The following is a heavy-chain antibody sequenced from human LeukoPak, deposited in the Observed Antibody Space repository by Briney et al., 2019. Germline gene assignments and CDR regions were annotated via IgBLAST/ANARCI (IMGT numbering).Heavy chain of an antibody. CDR2: ISPSGDYT. CDR1: GYTFSIYY. J-gene: IGHJ4*02. V-gene: IGHV1-46*04. CDR3: ARDNSGWSVDY. Sequence: GASVTVSCKASGYTFSIYYMHWVRQAPGQGLEWMGIISPSGDYTRYAQKLQGRVSMTLDTSTSTVYMELNSLESEDTAMYYCARDNSGWSVDYWGQGTLVTVTS. D-gene: IGHD6-19*01.